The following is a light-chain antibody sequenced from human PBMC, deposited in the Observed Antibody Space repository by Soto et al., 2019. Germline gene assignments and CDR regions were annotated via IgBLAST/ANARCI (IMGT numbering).Light chain of an antibody. CDR3: QQYDNWPPLT. Sequence: EIVMTQSPVTLSLSPGERATLSSRASQSVRSNLAWYQQKPGQPPRLLIYGASTRATGIPARFSGSGSGTEFTLTISSLQSEDFAVYHCQQYDNWPPLTFGGGTKVEIK. CDR1: QSVRSN. V-gene: IGKV3-15*01. CDR2: GAS. J-gene: IGKJ4*01.